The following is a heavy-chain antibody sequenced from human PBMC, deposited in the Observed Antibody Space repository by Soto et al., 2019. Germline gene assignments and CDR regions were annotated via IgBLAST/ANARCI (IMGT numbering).Heavy chain of an antibody. Sequence: PGGSLRLSCAASGFTFSSYWMHWVRQAPGKGLVWVSRINSDGSSTSYADSVKGRFTISRDNAKNTLYLQMNSLRAEDTAVYYCASEVGEFDAFDIWGQGKMVPVSS. CDR3: ASEVGEFDAFDI. D-gene: IGHD3-10*01. V-gene: IGHV3-74*01. CDR2: INSDGSST. J-gene: IGHJ3*02. CDR1: GFTFSSYW.